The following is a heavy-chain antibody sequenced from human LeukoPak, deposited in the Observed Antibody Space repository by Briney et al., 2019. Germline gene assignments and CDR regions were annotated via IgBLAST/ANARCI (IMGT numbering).Heavy chain of an antibody. CDR1: RFTFDNYA. CDR2: IRLSDGYT. V-gene: IGHV3-23*01. Sequence: GGSLGLSCAASRFTFDNYAMTWVRQAPGKGLEWVSAIRLSDGYTYYADSVQGRFIISRDTSKNTVSLQMNSLTGDDTALYYCARVAGSYSIRPFDFWGQGTVVIVSS. D-gene: IGHD1-26*01. CDR3: ARVAGSYSIRPFDF. J-gene: IGHJ4*02.